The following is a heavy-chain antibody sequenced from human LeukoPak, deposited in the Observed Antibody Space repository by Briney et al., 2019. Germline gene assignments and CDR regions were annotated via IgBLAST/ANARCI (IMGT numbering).Heavy chain of an antibody. CDR2: IDGNGGST. D-gene: IGHD2-21*02. CDR1: GFTFSSYV. CDR3: AKDGRDWGSYFDY. V-gene: IGHV3-23*01. Sequence: GGSLRLSCAASGFTFSSYVMSWVRQAPGKGLEWVSSIDGNGGSTHYADSVRGRFTISRDNSKNTLYLQMNSLRAEDTALYYCAKDGRDWGSYFDYWGQGILVTISS. J-gene: IGHJ4*02.